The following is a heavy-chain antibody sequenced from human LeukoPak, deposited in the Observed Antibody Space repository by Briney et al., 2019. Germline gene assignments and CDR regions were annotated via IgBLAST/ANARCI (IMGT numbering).Heavy chain of an antibody. J-gene: IGHJ4*02. CDR2: IYYSGST. D-gene: IGHD1-26*01. Sequence: PSETLSLTCTVSGGSISSSSYYWGWIRQPPGKGLEWIGSIYYSGSTYYNPSLKSRVTISVDTSKNQFSLKLSSVTAADTAVYYCASGNQRRWELLASALDYWGQGTLVTVSS. V-gene: IGHV4-39*01. CDR3: ASGNQRRWELLASALDY. CDR1: GGSISSSSYY.